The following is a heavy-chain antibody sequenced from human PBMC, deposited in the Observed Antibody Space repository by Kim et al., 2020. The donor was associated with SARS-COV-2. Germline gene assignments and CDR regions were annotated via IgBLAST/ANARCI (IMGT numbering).Heavy chain of an antibody. CDR3: TRGSKLQSTMDI. CDR2: VIPEFAVS. V-gene: IGHV1-69*13. D-gene: IGHD6-6*01. J-gene: IGHJ4*01. CDR1: GGSFRKYA. Sequence: SVKVSCKASGGSFRKYAISWVRQAPGQGLEWMGGVIPEFAVSNYAQKFQDRVAITADESTSTAYMELYGLTSEDTAVYYCTRGSKLQSTMDIWGQGTFLTVSS.